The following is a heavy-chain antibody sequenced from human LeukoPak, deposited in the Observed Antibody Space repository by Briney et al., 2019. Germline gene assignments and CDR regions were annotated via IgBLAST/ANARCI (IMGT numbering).Heavy chain of an antibody. V-gene: IGHV4-39*07. CDR1: GGSISSSSYY. CDR3: ARERKIHYYFDY. D-gene: IGHD5-18*01. J-gene: IGHJ4*02. CDR2: INHSGST. Sequence: SETLSLTCTVSGGSISSSSYYWSWIRQPPGKGLEWIGEINHSGSTNYNPSLKSRVTISVDTSKNQFSLKLSSVTAADTAVYYCARERKIHYYFDYWGQGTLVTVSS.